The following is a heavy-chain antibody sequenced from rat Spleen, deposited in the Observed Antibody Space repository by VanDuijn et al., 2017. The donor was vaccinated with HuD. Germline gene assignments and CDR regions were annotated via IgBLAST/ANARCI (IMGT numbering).Heavy chain of an antibody. D-gene: IGHD1-6*01. J-gene: IGHJ2*01. Sequence: EVQLVESGGGLVQPGRSLKFSCVASGFTFRDYYMAWVRQAPTKGLEWVASINYDGGSTYYRDSVKGRFTISRDNAKSSLYLQMDSLRSEDTATYYCTRDRILRSTGFDYWGQGVMVTVSS. CDR3: TRDRILRSTGFDY. CDR2: INYDGGST. V-gene: IGHV5-20*01. CDR1: GFTFRDYY.